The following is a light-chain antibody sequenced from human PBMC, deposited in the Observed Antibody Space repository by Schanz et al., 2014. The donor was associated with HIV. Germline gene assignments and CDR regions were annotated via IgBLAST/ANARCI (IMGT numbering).Light chain of an antibody. CDR3: QSYDSSLSAVV. V-gene: IGLV1-40*01. CDR2: GNS. J-gene: IGLJ2*01. Sequence: QSVLTQPPSASGTPGQRVTISCSGSSSNIASNTVTWYQQLPGTAPKLLIYGNSNRPSGVPDRFSGSKSGTSASLAITGLQAEDEADYYCQSYDSSLSAVVFGGGTKLTVL. CDR1: SSNIASNT.